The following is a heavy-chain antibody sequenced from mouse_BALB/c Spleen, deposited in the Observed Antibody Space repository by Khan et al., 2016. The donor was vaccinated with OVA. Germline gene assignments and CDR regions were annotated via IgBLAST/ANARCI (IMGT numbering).Heavy chain of an antibody. CDR1: GYSITSDYA. J-gene: IGHJ2*01. Sequence: EVELVESGPGLVKPSQSLSLTCTVTGYSITSDYAWNWIRQFPGNKLEWMGYISYSGSTSYNPSLKSRISITRDTSKHQFFLQLNSVTTEDTATYYCARWGNSYFDYWGQGTTLTVSS. CDR3: ARWGNSYFDY. V-gene: IGHV3-2*02. CDR2: ISYSGST.